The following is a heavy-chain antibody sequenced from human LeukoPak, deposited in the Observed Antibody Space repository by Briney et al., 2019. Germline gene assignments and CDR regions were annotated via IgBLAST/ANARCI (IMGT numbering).Heavy chain of an antibody. Sequence: GGSLRLSCAASGFTFSNYGMHWVRQAPGKGLEWVAFIWYEGSNKYYADSVKGRFTISRDNSKNTLYLQMNSLRAEDAAVYYCARDRGTFKYFDYWGQGTLVTVPS. D-gene: IGHD3-10*01. CDR2: IWYEGSNK. CDR3: ARDRGTFKYFDY. V-gene: IGHV3-33*01. J-gene: IGHJ4*02. CDR1: GFTFSNYG.